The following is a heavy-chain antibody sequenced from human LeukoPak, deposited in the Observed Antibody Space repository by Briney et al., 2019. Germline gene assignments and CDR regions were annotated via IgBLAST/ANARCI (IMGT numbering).Heavy chain of an antibody. CDR3: AKQDPLAYCGGDCYH. J-gene: IGHJ5*02. CDR1: GFTFSSYW. D-gene: IGHD2-21*02. CDR2: INTDGSNT. V-gene: IGHV3-74*01. Sequence: GGSLRLSCAASGFTFSSYWMHWVRQAPGKGLVWVSRINTDGSNTNYADSVKGRFTISRDNSKNTLYLQMNSLRAEDTAVYYCAKQDPLAYCGGDCYHWGQGTLVTVSS.